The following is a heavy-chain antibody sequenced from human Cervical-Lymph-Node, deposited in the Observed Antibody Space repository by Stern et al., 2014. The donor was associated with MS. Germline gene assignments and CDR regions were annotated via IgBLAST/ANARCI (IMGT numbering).Heavy chain of an antibody. J-gene: IGHJ4*02. CDR3: ARDTSSPERSDW. CDR2: ITNVGST. D-gene: IGHD1-1*01. Sequence: EVQLVESGGGVIQPGGSLRLSCAASGFTVSSDYMTWVRQAPGKGLEWVSLITNVGSTCDTDSVKGRFPISRDDSKNTVYLHMTSLRAEDTAMYYCARDTSSPERSDWWGQGTLVTVSS. V-gene: IGHV3-53*01. CDR1: GFTVSSDY.